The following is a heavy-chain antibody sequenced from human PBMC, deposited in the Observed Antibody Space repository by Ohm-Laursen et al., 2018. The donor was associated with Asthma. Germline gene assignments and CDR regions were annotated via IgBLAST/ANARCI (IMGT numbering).Heavy chain of an antibody. Sequence: SLRLSCAASGFTFSSYGMHWVRQAPGKGLEWVAGISYDGSNKYYADSVKGRFTISRDNSKNTLYLQMNSLRAEDTAVYYCARPPMTWIQLWWLDYWGQGTLVTVSS. J-gene: IGHJ4*02. D-gene: IGHD5-18*01. CDR2: ISYDGSNK. CDR1: GFTFSSYG. V-gene: IGHV3-30*03. CDR3: ARPPMTWIQLWWLDY.